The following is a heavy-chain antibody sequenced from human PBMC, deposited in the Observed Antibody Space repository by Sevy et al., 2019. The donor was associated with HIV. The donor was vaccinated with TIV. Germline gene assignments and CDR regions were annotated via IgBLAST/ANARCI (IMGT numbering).Heavy chain of an antibody. Sequence: GGSLRLSCAASGFTFSNYAMSWVRQAPGKGLHWVSVISTSGDNTYYADSVKGRFTISRDNSKNILYLQMSSLSAEDTAVYFCAKDPPNQDYYDSSSSGYFDSWGQGTLVTVSS. J-gene: IGHJ4*02. CDR2: ISTSGDNT. V-gene: IGHV3-23*01. D-gene: IGHD3-22*01. CDR3: AKDPPNQDYYDSSSSGYFDS. CDR1: GFTFSNYA.